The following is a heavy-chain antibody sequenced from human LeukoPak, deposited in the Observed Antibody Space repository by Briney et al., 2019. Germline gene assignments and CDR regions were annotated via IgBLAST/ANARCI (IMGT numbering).Heavy chain of an antibody. D-gene: IGHD2-2*01. CDR2: INPNSGGT. J-gene: IGHJ3*02. CDR1: GYTFTGYY. CDR3: ARGPPIVVVPAAFDAFDI. V-gene: IGHV1-2*02. Sequence: ASVKVSCKASGYTFTGYYMHWVQQAPGQGLEWMGWINPNSGGTNYAQKFQGRVTMTRDTSISTAYMELSRLRSDDTAVYYCARGPPIVVVPAAFDAFDIWGQGTMVTVSS.